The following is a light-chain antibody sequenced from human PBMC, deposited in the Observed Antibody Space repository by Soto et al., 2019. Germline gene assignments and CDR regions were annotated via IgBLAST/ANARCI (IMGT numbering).Light chain of an antibody. V-gene: IGKV1-5*03. J-gene: IGKJ1*01. Sequence: DIQMTQSPSTLSASVGDRVTITCRASQSVDTCLAWYQQKPGKAPHLLIYKASSLKTGVPSRFSGSGSVTEYTLTISSLQPDDFATYYSQQFYRYPWTFGQGTKVEIK. CDR1: QSVDTC. CDR2: KAS. CDR3: QQFYRYPWT.